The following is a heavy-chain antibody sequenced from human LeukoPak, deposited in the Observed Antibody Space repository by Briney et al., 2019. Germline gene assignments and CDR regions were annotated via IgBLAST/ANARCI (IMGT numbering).Heavy chain of an antibody. V-gene: IGHV1-46*01. CDR1: GYTFTSYY. D-gene: IGHD6-25*01. CDR2: VNPSDGST. CDR3: AREGGSSAAGILGY. Sequence: ASVKVSCKASGYTFTSYYMHWVRQAPGQGLEWMGIVNPSDGSTTYAQNFQGRVTMTRDMATSTVFMELSSLRSEDTAVYYCAREGGSSAAGILGYWGQGTLVTVSS. J-gene: IGHJ4*02.